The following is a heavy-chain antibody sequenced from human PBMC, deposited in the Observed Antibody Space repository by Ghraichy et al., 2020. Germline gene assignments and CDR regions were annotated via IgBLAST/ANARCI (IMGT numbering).Heavy chain of an antibody. J-gene: IGHJ4*02. CDR1: GFTFSSYW. CDR3: ARSLVGGVVGATHY. V-gene: IGHV3-74*01. CDR2: INSDGSST. Sequence: GGSLRLSCAASGFTFSSYWMHWVRQAPGKGLVWVSRINSDGSSTSYADSVKGRFTISRDNAKNTLYLQMNSLRAEDTAVYYGARSLVGGVVGATHYWGQGTLVTVSS. D-gene: IGHD1-26*01.